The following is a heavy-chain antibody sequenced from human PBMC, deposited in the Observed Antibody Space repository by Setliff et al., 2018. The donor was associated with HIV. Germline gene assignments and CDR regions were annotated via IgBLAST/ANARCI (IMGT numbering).Heavy chain of an antibody. V-gene: IGHV5-51*01. CDR3: ARLSKFYDFWTPNY. D-gene: IGHD3-3*01. CDR2: IWPGDSDT. Sequence: GEFLKISCQASGYSFTNYWVGWVRQMPGNGLEWVGLIWPGDSDTIYSPSFQGQVTLSADKSITTVYLQWNSLKAPDTAIYYCARLSKFYDFWTPNYWGQGTLVTVSS. CDR1: GYSFTNYW. J-gene: IGHJ4*02.